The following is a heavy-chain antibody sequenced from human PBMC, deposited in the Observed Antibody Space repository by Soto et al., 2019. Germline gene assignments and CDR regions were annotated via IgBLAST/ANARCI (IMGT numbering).Heavy chain of an antibody. CDR1: GGSIGENY. J-gene: IGHJ4*02. CDR2: IFASGTT. V-gene: IGHV4-4*07. D-gene: IGHD2-21*01. Sequence: QVQLQESGPGLVKPSETLSLTCTVSGGSIGENYWSWIRQPAGKGLEWIGRIFASGTTNYNPSLKSRVTLSIDMSKKYFSLKLTSVTAADTAVYYCARASRWGSFDYWGQGDLVTVSP. CDR3: ARASRWGSFDY.